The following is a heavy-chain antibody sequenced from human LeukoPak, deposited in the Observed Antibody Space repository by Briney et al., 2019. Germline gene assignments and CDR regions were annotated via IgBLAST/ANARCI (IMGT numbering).Heavy chain of an antibody. Sequence: SVKVSCKASGGTFSSYAISWVRQAPGQGLEWMGGIIPIFGTANYAQKFQGRVTITADESTSTAYMELSSLRSEDMAVYYCARGLYSSSWCFDYWGQGTLVTVSS. CDR2: IIPIFGTA. D-gene: IGHD6-13*01. V-gene: IGHV1-69*13. CDR3: ARGLYSSSWCFDY. CDR1: GGTFSSYA. J-gene: IGHJ4*02.